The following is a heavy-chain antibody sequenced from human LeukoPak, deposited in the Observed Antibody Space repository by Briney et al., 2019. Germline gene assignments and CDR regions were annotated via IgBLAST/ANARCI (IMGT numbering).Heavy chain of an antibody. D-gene: IGHD3-10*01. Sequence: GGSLRLSCAASGLTFSSYGMHWVRQAPGKGLEWVAVISYDGTNKYYADSVKGRFTISRDNAENSLYLQMISLRVEDTAVYYCAGEEDLRELRGGREFFQYWGQGTLVTVSS. J-gene: IGHJ1*01. CDR3: AGEEDLRELRGGREFFQY. CDR1: GLTFSSYG. V-gene: IGHV3-33*05. CDR2: ISYDGTNK.